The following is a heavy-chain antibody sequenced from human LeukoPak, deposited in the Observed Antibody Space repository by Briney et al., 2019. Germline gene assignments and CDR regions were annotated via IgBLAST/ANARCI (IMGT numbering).Heavy chain of an antibody. CDR3: ARSGGSGSNLYYYYGMDV. Sequence: SETLSLTCTVSGGSINSYYWSWIRQPPGKGLEWIGYIYYSGSTNYNPSLKSRVTISVDTSKNQFSLKLSSVTAADTAVYYCARSGGSGSNLYYYYGMDVWGQGTTVTVSS. D-gene: IGHD3-10*01. CDR1: GGSINSYY. CDR2: IYYSGST. V-gene: IGHV4-59*01. J-gene: IGHJ6*02.